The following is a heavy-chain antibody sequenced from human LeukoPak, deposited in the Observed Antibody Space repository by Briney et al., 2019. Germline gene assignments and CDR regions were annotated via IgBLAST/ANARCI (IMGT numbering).Heavy chain of an antibody. CDR2: IRYDGSNK. CDR3: AKLPTALGATNVVY. D-gene: IGHD1-26*01. CDR1: GFTFSRYG. Sequence: PGGSLRLSCAASGFTFSRYGMHWVRQAPGKGLEWVAFIRYDGSNKYYADSVKGRFTISRDNSKNTLYLQMNSLRAEDTAVYYCAKLPTALGATNVVYWGQGTLVTVSS. J-gene: IGHJ4*02. V-gene: IGHV3-30*02.